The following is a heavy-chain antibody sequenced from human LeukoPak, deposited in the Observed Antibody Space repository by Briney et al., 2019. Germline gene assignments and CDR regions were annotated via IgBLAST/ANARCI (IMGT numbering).Heavy chain of an antibody. CDR1: GGSISSGSYY. V-gene: IGHV4-61*02. CDR2: VYSSGST. J-gene: IGHJ4*02. Sequence: SETLSLTCGVSGGSISSGSYYWSWIRQPAGKGLEWIGRVYSSGSTNYNPSLKSRVTMSVDTSKNQFSLKLSSVTAADTAVYYCARDIAAADNFDYWGQGTLVTVSS. D-gene: IGHD6-13*01. CDR3: ARDIAAADNFDY.